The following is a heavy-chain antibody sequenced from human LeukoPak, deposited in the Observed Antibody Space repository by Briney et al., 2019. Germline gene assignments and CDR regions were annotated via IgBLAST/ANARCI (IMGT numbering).Heavy chain of an antibody. CDR3: ARGMTDGDY. CDR1: GFPFSSYA. V-gene: IGHV3-30*04. D-gene: IGHD3-10*01. CDR2: ISFDGNNK. J-gene: IGHJ4*02. Sequence: PGGSLRLSCAASGFPFSSYAMHWVRQAPGKGLEWVAVISFDGNNKYYADSVKGRFTLSRDSSKNTLYLQMHSLTTEDTAVYYCARGMTDGDYWGQGTLVTVSS.